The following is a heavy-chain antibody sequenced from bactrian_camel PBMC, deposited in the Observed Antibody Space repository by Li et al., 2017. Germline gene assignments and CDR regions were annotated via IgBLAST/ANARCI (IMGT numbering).Heavy chain of an antibody. CDR3: ANTVAGSPYY. Sequence: HVQLVESGGGSVQAGGSLRLSCVASGLTFSTSGMSWARHTPGTRPEWVAGIYSDGTKTYYADSVKGRFTISRDNAKNMVYLHLNSLKTEDMAMYYCANTVAGSPYYWGQGTQVTVS. D-gene: IGHD6*01. V-gene: IGHV3S6*01. J-gene: IGHJ4*01. CDR2: IYSDGTKT. CDR1: GLTFSTSG.